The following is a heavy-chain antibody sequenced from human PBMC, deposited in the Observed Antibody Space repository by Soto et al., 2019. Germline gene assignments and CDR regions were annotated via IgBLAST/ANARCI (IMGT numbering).Heavy chain of an antibody. J-gene: IGHJ4*02. Sequence: PSETLSLTCTVSGGSMISYYWSWIRQPPGRGLEWIGFIYYAGSTKYNPSLNSRVTISVDTSKNQFSLKLTSVTAADTAVYYCARGSYSHSRDSKKCCDYWGQGTLVTVS. V-gene: IGHV4-59*01. CDR3: ARGSYSHSRDSKKCCDY. D-gene: IGHD3-22*01. CDR1: GGSMISYY. CDR2: IYYAGST.